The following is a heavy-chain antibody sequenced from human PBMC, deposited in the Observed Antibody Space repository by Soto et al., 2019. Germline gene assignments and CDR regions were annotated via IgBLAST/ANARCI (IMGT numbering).Heavy chain of an antibody. V-gene: IGHV3-30*18. CDR2: ISDDGSNK. Sequence: QVQLVESGGGVVQPGRSLRLSCAASGFTFSGYGMHWVRQAPGKGLEWVAVISDDGSNKYYADSVKGRFTISRDNSKNTLYLQMNSLRVEDTAVYYCAKGRGGYPHYGMDVWGQGITVTVSS. J-gene: IGHJ6*02. CDR3: AKGRGGYPHYGMDV. D-gene: IGHD2-15*01. CDR1: GFTFSGYG.